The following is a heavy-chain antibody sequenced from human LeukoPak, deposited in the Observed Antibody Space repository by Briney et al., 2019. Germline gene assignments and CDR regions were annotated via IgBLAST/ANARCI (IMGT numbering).Heavy chain of an antibody. J-gene: IGHJ4*02. D-gene: IGHD5-18*01. CDR1: GFTFSNYG. CDR2: ISYDGNNQ. V-gene: IGHV3-30*03. CDR3: ATYRQIQVPFEF. Sequence: GGSLRLSCAASGFTFSNYGMHWVRQTPGKGLEWVAVISYDGNNQYYGDSVKGRFTISRDNSRSTLSLQMDSLRAEDTATYYCATYRQIQVPFEFWGQGTLVTVSS.